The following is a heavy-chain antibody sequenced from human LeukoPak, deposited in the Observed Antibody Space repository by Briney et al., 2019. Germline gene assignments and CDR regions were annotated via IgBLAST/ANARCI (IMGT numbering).Heavy chain of an antibody. D-gene: IGHD1-20*01. CDR3: ARDRSITGTTGAFDI. CDR1: GFTFSSYA. Sequence: PGGSLRLSCAASGFTFSSYAMHWVRQAPGKGLEWVAVISYDGSNKYYADSVKGRFTISRDNSKNTLYLQMNSLRAEDTAVYYCARDRSITGTTGAFDIWGQGTMVTVSS. CDR2: ISYDGSNK. J-gene: IGHJ3*02. V-gene: IGHV3-30-3*01.